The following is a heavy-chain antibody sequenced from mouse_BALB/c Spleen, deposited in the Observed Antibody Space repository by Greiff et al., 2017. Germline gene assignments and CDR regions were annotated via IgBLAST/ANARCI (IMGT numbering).Heavy chain of an antibody. J-gene: IGHJ4*01. CDR3: ARGGDYAMDY. V-gene: IGHV5-4*02. CDR2: ISDGGSYT. CDR1: GFTFSDYY. Sequence: EVKVVESGGGLVKPGGSLKLSCAASGFTFSDYYMYWVRQTPEKRLEWVATISDGGSYTYYPDSVKGRFTISRDNAKNNLYLQMSSLKSEDTAMYYCARGGDYAMDYWGQGTSVTVSS.